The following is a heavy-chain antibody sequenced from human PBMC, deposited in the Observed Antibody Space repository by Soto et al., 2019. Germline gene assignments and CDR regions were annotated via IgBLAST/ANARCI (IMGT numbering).Heavy chain of an antibody. Sequence: ASVKVSCKASGYTFTSYDINCVRQATGQGLEWMGWMNPNSGNTGYAQKFQGRVTMTRNTSISTAYMELSSLRSEDTAVYYCAVVVTAPPYYYYGMDVWGQGTTVTVSS. CDR2: MNPNSGNT. CDR1: GYTFTSYD. CDR3: AVVVTAPPYYYYGMDV. V-gene: IGHV1-8*01. J-gene: IGHJ6*02. D-gene: IGHD2-21*02.